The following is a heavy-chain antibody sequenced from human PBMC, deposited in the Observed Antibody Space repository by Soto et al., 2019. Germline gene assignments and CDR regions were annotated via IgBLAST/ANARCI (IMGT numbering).Heavy chain of an antibody. CDR3: AREYYYGSGPWY. J-gene: IGHJ4*02. D-gene: IGHD3-10*01. CDR1: GGSISSYY. CDR2: IYYSGST. Sequence: SETLSLTCTVSGGSISSYYWSWIRQPPGKGLEWIGYIYYSGSTNYNPSIKSRVTMTTDTSTSTAYMELRSLRFDVTAVYYCAREYYYGSGPWYWGQGTLVTVSS. V-gene: IGHV4-59*01.